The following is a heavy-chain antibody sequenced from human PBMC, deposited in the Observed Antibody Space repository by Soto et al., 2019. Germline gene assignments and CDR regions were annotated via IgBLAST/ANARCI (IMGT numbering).Heavy chain of an antibody. CDR3: ARAPDIVLIRAYYYYGMDV. CDR2: ISDSGTGT. D-gene: IGHD2-8*01. Sequence: EVQILESGGGLVQPGGSLRLSCAASGFTFSSYAMYWVRQAPGKGLAWVSGISDSGTGTYYADSVKGRFTISRDNSKNTLYVQMNSLRPEDTAVYYCARAPDIVLIRAYYYYGMDVWGQGTTVTVSS. CDR1: GFTFSSYA. J-gene: IGHJ6*02. V-gene: IGHV3-23*01.